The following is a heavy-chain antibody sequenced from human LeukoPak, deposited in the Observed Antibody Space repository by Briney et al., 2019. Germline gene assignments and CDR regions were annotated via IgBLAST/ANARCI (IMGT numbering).Heavy chain of an antibody. D-gene: IGHD3-22*01. CDR1: GFTFSSYA. Sequence: GGSLRLSCAASGFTFSSYAMSWVRQAPGKGLEWVSAISGSGGSTYYADSVRGRFTISRDNSKNTLYLQMSSLRAEDTAVFYCAKATVGYDSSGYYFASHPFDYWGQGTLVTVSS. CDR3: AKATVGYDSSGYYFASHPFDY. V-gene: IGHV3-23*01. J-gene: IGHJ4*02. CDR2: ISGSGGST.